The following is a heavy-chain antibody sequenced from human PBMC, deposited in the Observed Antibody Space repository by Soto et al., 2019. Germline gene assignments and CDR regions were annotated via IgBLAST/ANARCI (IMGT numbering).Heavy chain of an antibody. V-gene: IGHV3-33*01. CDR3: AREGVAAAGTYYFDY. Sequence: QVQLVESGGGVVQPGRSLRLSCAASGFTFSSYGMHWVRQAPGKGLEWVAVIWYDGSNKYYADSVKGRFTISRDNSKNTLYLQMNSLRAEDTAVYYCAREGVAAAGTYYFDYWGNGTLVTVSS. J-gene: IGHJ4*01. CDR1: GFTFSSYG. D-gene: IGHD6-13*01. CDR2: IWYDGSNK.